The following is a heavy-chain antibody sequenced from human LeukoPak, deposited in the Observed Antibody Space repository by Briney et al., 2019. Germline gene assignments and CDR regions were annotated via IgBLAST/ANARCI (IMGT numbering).Heavy chain of an antibody. CDR1: GFTFSSYG. D-gene: IGHD3-3*01. CDR3: ARDHFVHDFWSGYRYFDY. V-gene: IGHV3-33*01. Sequence: PGGSLRLSCAASGFTFSSYGMHWVRQAPGKGLEWVAVIWYDGSNKYYADSAKGRFTISRDNSKNTLYLQMNSLRAEDTAVYYCARDHFVHDFWSGYRYFDYWGQGTLVTVSS. J-gene: IGHJ4*02. CDR2: IWYDGSNK.